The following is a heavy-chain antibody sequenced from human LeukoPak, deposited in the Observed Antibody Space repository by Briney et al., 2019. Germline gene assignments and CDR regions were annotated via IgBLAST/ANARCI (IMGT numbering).Heavy chain of an antibody. J-gene: IGHJ4*02. CDR3: AREGGYCYGASCRSFDS. CDR1: GFTFSSYI. CDR2: INTRSYI. Sequence: GGSLRLSCAASGFTFSSYIMNWVRQAPGKGLEWVSSINTRSYIYSADSVKGPFTISRDNDKNSVSLKMDSLRAEDTAVYYCAREGGYCYGASCRSFDSWGQGTLLTVSS. V-gene: IGHV3-21*01. D-gene: IGHD2-15*01.